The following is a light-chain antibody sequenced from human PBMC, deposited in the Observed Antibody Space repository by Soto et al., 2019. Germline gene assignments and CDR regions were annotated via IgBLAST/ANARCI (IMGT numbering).Light chain of an antibody. Sequence: EIVLTQSPGTLSLSQGERVTLSCRASQSVSSSYLAWYQQKPGQAPRLLIYGASSRATGIPERFSGSGYGTDFTLTISRLETEDFAVYYCQHYGSSPPKMYAFGQGTKLEIK. V-gene: IGKV3-20*01. J-gene: IGKJ2*01. CDR1: QSVSSSY. CDR3: QHYGSSPPKMYA. CDR2: GAS.